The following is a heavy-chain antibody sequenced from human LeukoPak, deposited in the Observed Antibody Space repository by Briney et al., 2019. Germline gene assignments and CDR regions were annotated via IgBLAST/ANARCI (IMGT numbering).Heavy chain of an antibody. Sequence: PGGSLRLSCAASGFTFSSYAMSWVRQAPGKGLEWVSGISWNSGSIGYADSVKGRFTISRDNAKNSLYLQMNSLRAEDTAVYYCARSAVVAATPVDYYYGMDVWGQGTTVTVSS. D-gene: IGHD2-15*01. CDR1: GFTFSSYA. CDR2: ISWNSGSI. J-gene: IGHJ6*02. V-gene: IGHV3-9*01. CDR3: ARSAVVAATPVDYYYGMDV.